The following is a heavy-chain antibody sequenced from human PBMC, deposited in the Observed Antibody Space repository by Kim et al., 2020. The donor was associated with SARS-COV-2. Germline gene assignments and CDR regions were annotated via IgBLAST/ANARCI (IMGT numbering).Heavy chain of an antibody. V-gene: IGHV3-21*01. CDR3: ARDLVLRYFDWLLYGAFDI. D-gene: IGHD3-9*01. J-gene: IGHJ3*02. Sequence: GGSLRLSCAASGFTFSSYSMNWVRQAPGKGLEWVSSISSSSSYIYYADSVKGRFTISRDNAKNSLYLQMNSLRAEDTAVYYCARDLVLRYFDWLLYGAFDIWGQGTMVTVSS. CDR1: GFTFSSYS. CDR2: ISSSSSYI.